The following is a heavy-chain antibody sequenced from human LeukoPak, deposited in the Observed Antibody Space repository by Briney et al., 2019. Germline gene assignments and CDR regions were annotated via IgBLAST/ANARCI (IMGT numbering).Heavy chain of an antibody. Sequence: PSETLSLTCSVSSDSISSTSGTCFWGWIRQPAGKGLEWIGRINTSGSTNYNPSLKSRVTMSVDTSKNQFSLKVTSVTAADTAVYYCARYRLGWFDPWGQGTLVTVSS. CDR1: SDSISSTSGTCF. CDR2: INTSGST. V-gene: IGHV4-61*02. J-gene: IGHJ5*02. CDR3: ARYRLGWFDP. D-gene: IGHD1-1*01.